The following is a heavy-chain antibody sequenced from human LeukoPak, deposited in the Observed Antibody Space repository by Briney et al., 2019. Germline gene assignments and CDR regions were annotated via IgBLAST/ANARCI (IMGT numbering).Heavy chain of an antibody. CDR1: GYTFTGYY. D-gene: IGHD6-25*01. CDR3: ARAGFSIGRLSYSSGWNTARLDY. CDR2: INPNSGGT. J-gene: IGHJ4*02. Sequence: GASVKVSCKASGYTFTGYYMHWVRQAPGQGLEWMGRINPNSGGTNCAQKFQGRVTMTRDTSISTAYMELSRLRSDDTAVYYCARAGFSIGRLSYSSGWNTARLDYWGQGTLVTVSS. V-gene: IGHV1-2*06.